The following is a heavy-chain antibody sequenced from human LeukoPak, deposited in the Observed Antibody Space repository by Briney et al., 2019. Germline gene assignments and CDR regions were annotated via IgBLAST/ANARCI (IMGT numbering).Heavy chain of an antibody. D-gene: IGHD3-10*01. V-gene: IGHV4-39*01. Sequence: SETLSLTCTVSGGSISSSSYYWGWIRQPPGKGLEWIGSIYYSGSTYYNPSLKSRVTISVDTSKNQFSLKLRSVTAADTAVYYCARLLPPSITMVRGVIDIFDYWGQGTLVTVSS. CDR1: GGSISSSSYY. J-gene: IGHJ4*02. CDR3: ARLLPPSITMVRGVIDIFDY. CDR2: IYYSGST.